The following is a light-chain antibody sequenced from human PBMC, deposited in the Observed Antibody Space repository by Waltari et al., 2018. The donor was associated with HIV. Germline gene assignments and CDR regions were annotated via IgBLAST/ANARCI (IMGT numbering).Light chain of an antibody. V-gene: IGKV3-20*01. Sequence: EIVLTQSPGTLSLSPGERASQSVSSSYLAWYQQKPGQAPRLLIYGAPSRATGIPDRFSGSGSGTDFTLTISRLEPEDFAVYYCQQYGSSPQTFGQGTKLEIK. CDR1: QSVSSSY. CDR2: GAP. CDR3: QQYGSSPQT. J-gene: IGKJ2*01.